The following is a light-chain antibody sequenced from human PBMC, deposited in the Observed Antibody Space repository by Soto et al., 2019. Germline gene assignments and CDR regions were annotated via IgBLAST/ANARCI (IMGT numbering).Light chain of an antibody. J-gene: IGLJ1*01. Sequence: QSVLTQPSSMSGSPGQSITISCTGTSSDIGAYEHVSWYQQRPGRAPKVLIYDVRIRPSEVSNRFSGSKSGDTASLTISGLQAEDEAVYYCASYTNSNTYVFGTGTKLTVL. V-gene: IGLV2-14*03. CDR1: SSDIGAYEH. CDR2: DVR. CDR3: ASYTNSNTYV.